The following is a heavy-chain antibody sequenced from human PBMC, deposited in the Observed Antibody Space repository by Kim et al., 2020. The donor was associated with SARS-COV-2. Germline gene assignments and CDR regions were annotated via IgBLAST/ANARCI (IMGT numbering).Heavy chain of an antibody. Sequence: SVKVSCKASGGTFSSYAISWVRQAPGQGLEWMGGIIPIFGTANYAQKFQGRVTITADESTSTAYMELSSLRSEDTAVYYCARANRRRFLAVAGSFDPWGQGTLVTVSS. V-gene: IGHV1-69*13. J-gene: IGHJ5*02. CDR2: IIPIFGTA. D-gene: IGHD6-19*01. CDR1: GGTFSSYA. CDR3: ARANRRRFLAVAGSFDP.